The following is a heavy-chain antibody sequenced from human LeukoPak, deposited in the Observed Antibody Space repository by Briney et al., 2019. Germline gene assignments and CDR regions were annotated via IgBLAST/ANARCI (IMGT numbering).Heavy chain of an antibody. CDR2: IIPIFGTA. J-gene: IGHJ6*03. CDR1: GGTFSSYA. D-gene: IGHD1-26*01. V-gene: IGHV1-69*01. Sequence: SVKVSCKASGGTFSSYAISWVRQAPGQGLEWMGGIIPIFGTANYAQKFQGRVTITADESTSTAYMELSSLRSEDTAVYYCARAKKRSGRSRNFYLDVWGKGTTVTVSS. CDR3: ARAKKRSGRSRNFYLDV.